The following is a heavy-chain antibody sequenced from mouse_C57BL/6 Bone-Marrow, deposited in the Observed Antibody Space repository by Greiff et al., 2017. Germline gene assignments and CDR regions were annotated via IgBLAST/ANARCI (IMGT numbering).Heavy chain of an antibody. CDR2: IYPGDGDT. Sequence: QVQLQQSGPELVKPGASVKISCKASGYAFSSSWMNWVKQRPGKGLEWIGRIYPGDGDTNYNGKFKGKATLTADKSSSTAYMQRSSLTSEDSAVYFCAGAVPLGTVVATGDYWGQGTTLTVSS. V-gene: IGHV1-82*01. CDR1: GYAFSSSW. J-gene: IGHJ2*01. D-gene: IGHD1-1*01. CDR3: AGAVPLGTVVATGDY.